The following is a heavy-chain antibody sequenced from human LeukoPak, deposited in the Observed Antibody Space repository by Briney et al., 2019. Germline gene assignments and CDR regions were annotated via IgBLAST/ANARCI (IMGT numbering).Heavy chain of an antibody. V-gene: IGHV3-23*01. Sequence: GGSLRLSCAASGFTLSSDAMNWVRRAPGKGLEWVSSISGDGRNIQYADSVKGRFTISRDNSKNTLYLQMNSLRAEDTAVYYCAKDNPSRITMVRGVIRWFDPWGQGTLVTVSS. CDR1: GFTLSSDA. D-gene: IGHD3-10*01. CDR3: AKDNPSRITMVRGVIRWFDP. J-gene: IGHJ5*02. CDR2: ISGDGRNI.